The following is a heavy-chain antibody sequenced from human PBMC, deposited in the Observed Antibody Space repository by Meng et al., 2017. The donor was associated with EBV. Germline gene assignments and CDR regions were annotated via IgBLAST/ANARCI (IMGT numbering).Heavy chain of an antibody. D-gene: IGHD6-13*01. J-gene: IGHJ4*02. CDR3: ARAEIAAAGRLDY. V-gene: IGHV1-69*06. CDR1: GGTFSSYA. CDR2: IIPIFGTA. Sequence: GQLVQSGAEGKQPGSAVKVSCKAAGGTFSSYAISWVRQAPGQGLEWMGGIIPIFGTANYAQKFQGRVTITADKSTSTAYMELSSLRSEDTAVYYCARAEIAAAGRLDYWGQGTLVTVSS.